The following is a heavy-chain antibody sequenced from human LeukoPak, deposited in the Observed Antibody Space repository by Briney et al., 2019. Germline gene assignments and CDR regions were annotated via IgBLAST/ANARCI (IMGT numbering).Heavy chain of an antibody. CDR1: GGSINNYY. D-gene: IGHD1-26*01. CDR3: LREPLP. CDR2: MYGSGSV. Sequence: PSETLSLTCTVSGGSINNYYWGWIRQPAGKELEWIGRMYGSGSVSYNPSLKSRVTMSVDRSKNQISLKVISVTAADTAVYYCLREPLPWGQGTLVTVSS. J-gene: IGHJ4*02. V-gene: IGHV4-4*07.